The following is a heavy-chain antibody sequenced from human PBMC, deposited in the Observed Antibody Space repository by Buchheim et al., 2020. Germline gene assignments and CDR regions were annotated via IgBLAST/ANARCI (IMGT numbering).Heavy chain of an antibody. D-gene: IGHD3-22*01. CDR2: IKSKTDGGTT. Sequence: EVQLVESGGGLVKPGGSLRLSCAASGFTFSNAWMSWVRQAPGKGLEWVGRIKSKTDGGTTDYAAPVKGRFTISRDDSKNTPYLQMNSLKTEDTAVYYCTTDFYYDSSGYYLEYNWFDPWGQGTL. CDR1: GFTFSNAW. J-gene: IGHJ5*02. V-gene: IGHV3-15*01. CDR3: TTDFYYDSSGYYLEYNWFDP.